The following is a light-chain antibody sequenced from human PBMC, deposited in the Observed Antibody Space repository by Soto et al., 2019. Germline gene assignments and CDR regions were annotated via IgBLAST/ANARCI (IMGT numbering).Light chain of an antibody. CDR2: GAS. CDR1: QSVRSS. CDR3: QQYNNWWT. V-gene: IGKV3-15*01. J-gene: IGKJ1*01. Sequence: EIVMTQSPATLSVSPGERATLSCRASQSVRSSLAWYQQKPGQPPRLLIYGASTRATGFPARFSGSGSGTEFTLTISSLQSEDFAVYYCQQYNNWWTFGQGTKVDIK.